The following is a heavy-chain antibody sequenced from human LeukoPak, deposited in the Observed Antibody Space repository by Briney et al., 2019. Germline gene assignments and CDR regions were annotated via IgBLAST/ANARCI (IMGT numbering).Heavy chain of an antibody. V-gene: IGHV1-2*04. J-gene: IGHJ4*02. Sequence: GASVKVSCKASGYTFTGYYMHWVRQAPGQGLEWMGWINPNSGGTNYAQKFQGWVTMTRDTSISTAYMELSRLSSDDTAVYYCAREGVAVAGTSLHYWGQGTLVTVSS. D-gene: IGHD6-19*01. CDR3: AREGVAVAGTSLHY. CDR2: INPNSGGT. CDR1: GYTFTGYY.